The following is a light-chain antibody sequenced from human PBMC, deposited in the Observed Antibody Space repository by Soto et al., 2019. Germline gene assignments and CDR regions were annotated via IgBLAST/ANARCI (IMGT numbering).Light chain of an antibody. Sequence: DIQMTQSPSTLSASVGDRVTITCRASRSVSTSLAWYQKKPGKAPKLLIFDASSLESGVPSTFSGRGSGTELTLTISVLQPDDFATYFCQQYKSYAPTFGQGTKVDIK. V-gene: IGKV1-5*01. J-gene: IGKJ1*01. CDR2: DAS. CDR3: QQYKSYAPT. CDR1: RSVSTS.